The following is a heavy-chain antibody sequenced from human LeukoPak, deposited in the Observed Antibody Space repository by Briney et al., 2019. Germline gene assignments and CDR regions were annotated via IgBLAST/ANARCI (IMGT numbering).Heavy chain of an antibody. CDR2: IIPIFGTA. V-gene: IGHV1-69*05. CDR1: GGTFSSYA. D-gene: IGHD2-2*02. Sequence: SVKVSCKASGGTFSSYAISWVRQAPGQGLEWMGGIIPIFGTANYAQKFQGRVTITTDESTSTAYMELSSLRSEDTAVYYCARDIEPDCSTTSCYIKAFDMWGQGAMVTVSS. J-gene: IGHJ3*02. CDR3: ARDIEPDCSTTSCYIKAFDM.